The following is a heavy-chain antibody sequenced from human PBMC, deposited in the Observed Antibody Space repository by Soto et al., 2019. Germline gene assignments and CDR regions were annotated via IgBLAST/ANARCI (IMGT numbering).Heavy chain of an antibody. CDR3: ARGPYTSSSLYYYYYYMDV. V-gene: IGHV1-2*04. CDR2: INPNSGGT. J-gene: IGHJ6*03. Sequence: QVQLVQSGAEVKKPGASVKVSCKASGYTFTGYYRHWVRQARGQGLEWMGWINPNSGGTNYAQKFQGWVTMTRDTSITTAYMELSRLRSDDTAVYYCARGPYTSSSLYYYYYYMDVWGKGTTVTVSS. CDR1: GYTFTGYY. D-gene: IGHD6-6*01.